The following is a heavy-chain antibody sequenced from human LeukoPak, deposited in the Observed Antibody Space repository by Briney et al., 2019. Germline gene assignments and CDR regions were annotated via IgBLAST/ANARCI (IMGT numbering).Heavy chain of an antibody. J-gene: IGHJ4*02. Sequence: SQTLSLTCAISGDSVSSNSAACDSIRQSPSSGLEWLGRTYYRSKWYNDYAVSVKSRITINPDTSKNQFSLQLNSVTPEDTAVYYCARKYCSGGSCSDFDYWGQGTLVTVSS. CDR1: GDSVSSNSAA. CDR2: TYYRSKWYN. CDR3: ARKYCSGGSCSDFDY. V-gene: IGHV6-1*01. D-gene: IGHD2-15*01.